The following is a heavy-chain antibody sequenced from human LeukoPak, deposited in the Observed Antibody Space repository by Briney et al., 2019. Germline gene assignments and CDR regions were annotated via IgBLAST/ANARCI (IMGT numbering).Heavy chain of an antibody. V-gene: IGHV3-21*01. Sequence: GGSLRLSCAASGFTFRSYSMNWVRQAPGKGLEWVSSISSSSSYIYYADSVKGRFTISRDNAKNSLYLQMNSLRAEDTAVYYCARDLGWYFDLWGRGTLVTVSS. CDR2: ISSSSSYI. J-gene: IGHJ2*01. CDR1: GFTFRSYS. CDR3: ARDLGWYFDL.